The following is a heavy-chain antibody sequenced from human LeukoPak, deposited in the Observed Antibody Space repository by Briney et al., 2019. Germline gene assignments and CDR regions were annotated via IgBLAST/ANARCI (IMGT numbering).Heavy chain of an antibody. Sequence: SETLSLTCTVSGASISSYYWSWIRQPPGKGLEWIGYIDYSGSTNYNPSLKSRVTISVDTSKNHFSLNLTSVTAADTAVYYCARDLIAAAGNWFDPWGQGTLVTVSS. CDR3: ARDLIAAAGNWFDP. J-gene: IGHJ5*02. D-gene: IGHD6-13*01. V-gene: IGHV4-59*01. CDR2: IDYSGST. CDR1: GASISSYY.